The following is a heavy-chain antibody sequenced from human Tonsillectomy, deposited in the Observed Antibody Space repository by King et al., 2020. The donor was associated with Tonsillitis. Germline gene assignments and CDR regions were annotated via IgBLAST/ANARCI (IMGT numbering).Heavy chain of an antibody. Sequence: LPESGPGLVKPSETLSLPCTVSGGSISSSSYYWGWIRQPPGKGLEWIGSIYYSGSTYYNPSLKSRVTISVDTSKNQFSLKLSSVTAADTAVYYCAGCASCSSRDDAFDIWGQGTMVTVSS. J-gene: IGHJ3*02. CDR1: GGSISSSSYY. CDR3: AGCASCSSRDDAFDI. D-gene: IGHD2-2*01. V-gene: IGHV4-39*07. CDR2: IYYSGST.